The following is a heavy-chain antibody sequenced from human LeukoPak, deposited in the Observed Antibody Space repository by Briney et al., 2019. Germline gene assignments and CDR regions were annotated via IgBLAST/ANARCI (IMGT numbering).Heavy chain of an antibody. V-gene: IGHV5-51*01. CDR2: IYPGDFDT. D-gene: IGHD4-17*01. CDR3: ARAYGDGRFDY. J-gene: IGHJ4*02. CDR1: GYNFITYW. Sequence: GESLKISCRASGYNFITYWIGGVRQMPGKGLGWMGIIYPGDFDTRYSPSFQGQVTISADKSISTAYLQWSSLKASDTAIYYCARAYGDGRFDYWGQGTLVTVSS.